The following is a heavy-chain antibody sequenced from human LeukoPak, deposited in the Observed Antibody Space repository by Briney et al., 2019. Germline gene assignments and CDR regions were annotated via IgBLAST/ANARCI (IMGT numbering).Heavy chain of an antibody. CDR3: AKDLTYYDSTLGY. CDR1: GFTVSSNY. V-gene: IGHV3-53*01. J-gene: IGHJ4*02. Sequence: GGSLRLYCAASGFTVSSNYMSWVRQAPGKGLEWVSVIYSGGSTYYADSVKGRFTISRDNSKNTLYLQMNSLRAEDTAVYYCAKDLTYYDSTLGYWGQGTLVTVSS. D-gene: IGHD3-22*01. CDR2: IYSGGST.